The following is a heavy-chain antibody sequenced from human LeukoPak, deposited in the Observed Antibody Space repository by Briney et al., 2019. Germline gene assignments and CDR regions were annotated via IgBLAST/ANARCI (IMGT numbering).Heavy chain of an antibody. CDR3: ATSRVFDH. V-gene: IGHV3-11*04. CDR1: GFTFSEYF. J-gene: IGHJ4*02. CDR2: INSDGNNI. Sequence: GGSLRLSCVASGFTFSEYFMSWIRQAPGKGLEWLSFINSDGNNIYYADSVKGRFTISRDNAKKTLYLEMNSLRMEDTAKYYCATSRVFDHWGQGTLVTVSS.